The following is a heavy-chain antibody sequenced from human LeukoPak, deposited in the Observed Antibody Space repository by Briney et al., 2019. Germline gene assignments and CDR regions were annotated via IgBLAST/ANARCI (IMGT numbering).Heavy chain of an antibody. V-gene: IGHV4-34*01. CDR2: INHSGST. Sequence: SETLSLTCAVYGGSFSGYYWSWIRQPPGKGLEWIGEINHSGSTNYNPSPKSRVTISVDTSKNQFSLKLSSVTAADTAVYYCARTQSGSRTYYYYYMDVWGKGTTVTVSS. CDR1: GGSFSGYY. CDR3: ARTQSGSRTYYYYYMDV. J-gene: IGHJ6*03. D-gene: IGHD3-10*01.